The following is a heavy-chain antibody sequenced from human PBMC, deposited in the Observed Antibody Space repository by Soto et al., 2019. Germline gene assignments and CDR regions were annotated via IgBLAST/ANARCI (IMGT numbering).Heavy chain of an antibody. V-gene: IGHV4-4*08. CDR2: IYHSGTT. CDR1: GGSISNYY. CDR3: AREAVTRGYDY. J-gene: IGHJ4*02. D-gene: IGHD4-4*01. Sequence: PSETLFLTCTVSGGSISNYYWSWIRQSPGKGLEWIANIYHSGTTNYNLSLKSRVTISIDTSKNQFSLKLSSVTAADTAVYYCAREAVTRGYDYWGQGTLVTVSS.